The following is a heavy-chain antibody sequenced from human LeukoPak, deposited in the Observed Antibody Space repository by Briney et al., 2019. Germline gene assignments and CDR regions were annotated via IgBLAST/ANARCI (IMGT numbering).Heavy chain of an antibody. CDR1: GGTFSRYA. CDR3: ARERLAAAGPTHY. J-gene: IGHJ4*02. V-gene: IGHV1-69*05. CDR2: IIPIFGTA. D-gene: IGHD6-13*01. Sequence: SVKVSCKASGGTFSRYAISWVRQAPGQGLEWMGRIIPIFGTANYAQKFQGRVTITTDESTSTAYMELSSLRSEDTAVYYCARERLAAAGPTHYWGQGTLVTVSS.